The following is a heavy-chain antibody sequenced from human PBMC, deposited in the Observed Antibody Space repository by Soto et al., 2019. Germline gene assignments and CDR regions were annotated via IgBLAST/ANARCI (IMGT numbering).Heavy chain of an antibody. CDR3: ARGRITISAGAFYGMDV. J-gene: IGHJ6*02. V-gene: IGHV4-30-4*01. D-gene: IGHD3-3*01. CDR2: IYYSGST. Sequence: SETLSLTCTVSGGSISSGDYYWSWIRQPPGKGLEWIGYIYYSGSTYYNPSLKSRVTISVDTSKNQFSLKLSSVTAADTAVYYCARGRITISAGAFYGMDVWGQGTTVTVSS. CDR1: GGSISSGDYY.